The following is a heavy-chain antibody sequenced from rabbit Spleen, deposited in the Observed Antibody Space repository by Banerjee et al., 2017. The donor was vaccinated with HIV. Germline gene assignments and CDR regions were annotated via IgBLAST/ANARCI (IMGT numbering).Heavy chain of an antibody. J-gene: IGHJ4*01. Sequence: QSLEESGGDLVKPGASLTLTCKASGFSFSGSYWLNWVRQAPGRGLEWIGFIVTGDGSTYYASWVNGRFTISRHNARNTLYLQLNSLTAADTATYFCVRDQAGYAGYGPWYFNLWGQGTLVTVS. D-gene: IGHD7-1*01. CDR1: GFSFSGSYW. CDR3: VRDQAGYAGYGPWYFNL. CDR2: IVTGDGST. V-gene: IGHV1S40*01.